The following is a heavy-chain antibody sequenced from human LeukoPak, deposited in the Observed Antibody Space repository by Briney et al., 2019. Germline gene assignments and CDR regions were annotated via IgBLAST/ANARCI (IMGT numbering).Heavy chain of an antibody. CDR2: ISGSSDTT. D-gene: IGHD3-22*01. V-gene: IGHV3-23*01. CDR3: AKVTYDSDAFDF. J-gene: IGHJ3*01. Sequence: GGSLRLSCAASGFTFSSYAMSWVRQAPGKGLEWVSAISGSSDTTYYADSVKGRFTISRDNSKNTLYLQMSSLRAEDTAVYYCAKVTYDSDAFDFWGQGTMVTVSS. CDR1: GFTFSSYA.